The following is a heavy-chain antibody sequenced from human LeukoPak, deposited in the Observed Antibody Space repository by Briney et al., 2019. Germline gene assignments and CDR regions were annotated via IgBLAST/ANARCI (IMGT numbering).Heavy chain of an antibody. CDR2: IYHSGST. Sequence: SETLSLTCAVSGGSISSGGYSWSWIRQPPGKGLEWIGYIYHSGSTYYNPSLKSRVTISVDRSKNQFSLKLSSVTAADTAVYYCARDSLRAPGWLDPWGQGTLVTVSS. V-gene: IGHV4-30-2*01. CDR1: GGSISSGGYS. CDR3: ARDSLRAPGWLDP. J-gene: IGHJ5*02. D-gene: IGHD4-17*01.